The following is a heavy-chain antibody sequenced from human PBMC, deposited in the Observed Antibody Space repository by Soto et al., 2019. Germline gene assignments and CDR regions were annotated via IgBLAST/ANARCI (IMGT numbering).Heavy chain of an antibody. J-gene: IGHJ4*02. CDR1: GYTFTGYY. CDR3: ARDRSRTVTTYFDY. V-gene: IGHV1-2*02. CDR2: INPNSGDT. Sequence: GASVKVSCKASGYTFTGYYMHWVRQAPGQRLEWMGWINPNSGDTNYAQKFQGRVTITRDTSMSTAYMELSSLRSEDTAVYYCARDRSRTVTTYFDYWGQGTLVTVSS. D-gene: IGHD4-17*01.